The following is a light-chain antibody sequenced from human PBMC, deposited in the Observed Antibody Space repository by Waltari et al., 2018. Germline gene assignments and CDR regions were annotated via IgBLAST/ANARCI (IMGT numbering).Light chain of an antibody. Sequence: QSALTQPASVSGSPRQSITISCTGSSSDVGTYNLVSWYQQYPGKAPKLMIYEVNKRPSVISNGFSGSKAGHTASLRISGLQAGDEADYYCCSYAGDSIWVFGGGIKLTVL. CDR1: SSDVGTYNL. CDR3: CSYAGDSIWV. CDR2: EVN. V-gene: IGLV2-23*02. J-gene: IGLJ3*02.